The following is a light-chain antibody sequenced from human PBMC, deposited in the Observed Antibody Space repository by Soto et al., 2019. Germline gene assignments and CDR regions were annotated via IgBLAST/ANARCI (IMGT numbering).Light chain of an antibody. CDR2: SNN. Sequence: QSVLTQPPSASGTPGQRVIISCSGSSSNIGSNYVYWYQQVPGTAPKLLIFSNNHRPSGVPDRFSGSKSGTSASLAVSGLRSEDEADYYCTAWDDSLSGWVFGGGTKVTVL. CDR1: SSNIGSNY. J-gene: IGLJ3*02. CDR3: TAWDDSLSGWV. V-gene: IGLV1-47*02.